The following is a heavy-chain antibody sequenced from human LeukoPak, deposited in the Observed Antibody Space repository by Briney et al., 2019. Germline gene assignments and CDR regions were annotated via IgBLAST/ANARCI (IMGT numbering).Heavy chain of an antibody. D-gene: IGHD6-13*01. Sequence: PGGSLRLSCAASGFTFSSYAMSWVRQAPGKGLEWVSAISGSGGSTYYADSVKGRFTISRDSSKNTLYLQMNSLRAEDTAVYYCAADPIAAAGTGGILFDYWGQGTLVTVSS. CDR2: ISGSGGST. J-gene: IGHJ4*02. CDR1: GFTFSSYA. CDR3: AADPIAAAGTGGILFDY. V-gene: IGHV3-23*01.